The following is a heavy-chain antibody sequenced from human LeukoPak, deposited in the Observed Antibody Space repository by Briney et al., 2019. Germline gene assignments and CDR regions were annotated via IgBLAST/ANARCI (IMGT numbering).Heavy chain of an antibody. Sequence: SETLSLTCSVSGSSISRGNYWGWIRQPPGKGLEWLGSMSHGGSSDYNPSLKSRVTILLETSKNHFSLKLTSVTAADTAMYYCARGMQLLVRDAFDVWGLGTMVTVSS. J-gene: IGHJ3*01. CDR2: MSHGGSS. CDR3: ARGMQLLVRDAFDV. D-gene: IGHD6-13*01. V-gene: IGHV4-38-2*02. CDR1: GSSISRGNY.